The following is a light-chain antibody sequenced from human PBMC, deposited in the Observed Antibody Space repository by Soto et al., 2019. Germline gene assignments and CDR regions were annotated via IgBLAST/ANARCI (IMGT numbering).Light chain of an antibody. J-gene: IGKJ2*01. CDR1: QVINTY. V-gene: IGKV1-9*01. Sequence: DIHLTQSPSFLSASVGDRVTITCRASQVINTYLAWYQQKPGKAPKLLIYAASTLQSGVPSRFSGSGAGTEFTLTISRLQPEDFATYYCQQLNSYPQTFGQGTKLEI. CDR2: AAS. CDR3: QQLNSYPQT.